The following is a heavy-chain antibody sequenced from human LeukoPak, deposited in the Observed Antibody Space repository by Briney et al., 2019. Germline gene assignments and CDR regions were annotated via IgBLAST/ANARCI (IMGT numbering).Heavy chain of an antibody. J-gene: IGHJ4*02. CDR3: TRGRYLDWLSPYYFDY. Sequence: GGSLRLSCTASGFTFGDYAMSWFRQAPGKGLEWVGFIRSKAYGGTTEYAASVKGRFTISRDDSKSIAYLQMNSLKTEDTAVYYCTRGRYLDWLSPYYFDYWGQGTLVTVSS. V-gene: IGHV3-49*03. CDR2: IRSKAYGGTT. D-gene: IGHD3-9*01. CDR1: GFTFGDYA.